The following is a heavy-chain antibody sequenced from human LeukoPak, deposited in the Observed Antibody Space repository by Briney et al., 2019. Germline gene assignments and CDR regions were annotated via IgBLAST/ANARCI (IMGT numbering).Heavy chain of an antibody. Sequence: WVNVSCKPSVGSLITYAIRCVRQAPGRGGEWMGGIIAIFGTANYAQKFQGRVTITADKSTSTAYMELSSLRSEDTAVYYCALLYSSGGTGPDDYWGQGTLVTVSS. CDR3: ALLYSSGGTGPDDY. CDR2: IIAIFGTA. CDR1: VGSLITYA. J-gene: IGHJ4*02. V-gene: IGHV1-69*06. D-gene: IGHD6-19*01.